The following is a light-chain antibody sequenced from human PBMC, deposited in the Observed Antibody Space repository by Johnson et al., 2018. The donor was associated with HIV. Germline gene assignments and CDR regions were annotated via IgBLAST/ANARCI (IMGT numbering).Light chain of an antibody. J-gene: IGLJ1*01. CDR3: GTWDNSLTAYV. Sequence: QSVLTQPPSVSAAPGQKVTISCSGSSSNIGNNYVSWYQELPGTAPKLLIYDNTKRPSGIPDRFSGSKSDASATLAITGLQTRDEADYYCGTWDNSLTAYVFGTGTKVTV. CDR1: SSNIGNNY. V-gene: IGLV1-51*01. CDR2: DNT.